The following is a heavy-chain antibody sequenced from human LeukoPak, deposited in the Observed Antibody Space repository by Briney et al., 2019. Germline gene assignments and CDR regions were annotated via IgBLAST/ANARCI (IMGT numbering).Heavy chain of an antibody. V-gene: IGHV3-30*02. CDR3: AKPIAAAGGGFDY. Sequence: GGSPRLSCAASGFTFSSYGMHWVRQAPGKGLEWVAFIRYDGSNKYYADSVKGRFTISRDNSKNTLYLQMNSLRAEDTAVYYCAKPIAAAGGGFDYWGQGTLVTVSS. CDR2: IRYDGSNK. D-gene: IGHD6-13*01. CDR1: GFTFSSYG. J-gene: IGHJ4*02.